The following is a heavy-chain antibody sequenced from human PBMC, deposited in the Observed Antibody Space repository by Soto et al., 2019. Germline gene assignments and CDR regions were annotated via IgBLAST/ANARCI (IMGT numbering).Heavy chain of an antibody. CDR1: GYTVTSYH. V-gene: IGHV1-46*01. Sequence: ASVKVSCKASGYTVTSYHMNWVRQAPGQGLDWMGIINPSGGSTSYSEKFQGRVTMTCDTSTSTVYMELSSLTSEDTAVYYCARGQLPYYYDSSGYEALGIWGQGTMVTVSS. CDR2: INPSGGST. CDR3: ARGQLPYYYDSSGYEALGI. D-gene: IGHD3-22*01. J-gene: IGHJ3*02.